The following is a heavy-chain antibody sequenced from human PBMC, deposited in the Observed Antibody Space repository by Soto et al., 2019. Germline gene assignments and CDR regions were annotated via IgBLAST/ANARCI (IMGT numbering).Heavy chain of an antibody. J-gene: IGHJ6*02. CDR3: ARSQGSSTSLEIYYYYYYGMDV. V-gene: IGHV1-69*01. D-gene: IGHD2-2*01. CDR1: GGTFGSYA. CDR2: IIPIPGTA. Sequence: QVQLVQSGAEVKKPGSSVKVSCKASGGTFGSYAISWVRQAPGQGREWMGGIIPIPGTANYAQKFQGRVTIAADESKSTAYMELSSLRSEDTAVYYCARSQGSSTSLEIYYYYYYGMDVWGQGTTVTVSS.